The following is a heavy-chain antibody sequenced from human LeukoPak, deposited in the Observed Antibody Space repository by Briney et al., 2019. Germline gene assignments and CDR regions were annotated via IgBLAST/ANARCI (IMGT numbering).Heavy chain of an antibody. CDR2: INHSGST. J-gene: IGHJ4*02. V-gene: IGHV4-34*01. CDR3: ARFDSSGWNPRRRGFDY. Sequence: KPSETLSLTCTVSGGSITGYYWAWIRQPPEKGLEWIGEINHSGSTNYNPSLKSRVTISVDTSKNQFSLKLSSVTAADTAVYYCARFDSSGWNPRRRGFDYWGQGTLVTVSS. CDR1: GGSITGYY. D-gene: IGHD6-19*01.